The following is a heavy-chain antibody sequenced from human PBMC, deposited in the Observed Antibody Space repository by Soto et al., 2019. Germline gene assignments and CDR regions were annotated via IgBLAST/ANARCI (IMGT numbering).Heavy chain of an antibody. CDR1: AFTFSSYA. V-gene: IGHV3-23*01. CDR3: VRRSGVHWEPFDY. D-gene: IGHD1-26*01. J-gene: IGHJ4*02. CDR2: IGGPGGDRT. Sequence: EVQLLESGGGFVQPGGSLRLSCAASAFTFSSYAMGWVRQAPGKGLEWVSTIGGPGGDRTYYADPVKGRFAISRDNSRNTLSLQMNSLRADDTAVYYCVRRSGVHWEPFDYWGQGTLVYVSS.